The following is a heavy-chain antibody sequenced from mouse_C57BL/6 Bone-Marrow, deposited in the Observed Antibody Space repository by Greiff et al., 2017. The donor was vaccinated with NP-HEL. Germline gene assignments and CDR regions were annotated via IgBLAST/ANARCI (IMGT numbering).Heavy chain of an antibody. Sequence: EVKLMESGGGLVKPGGSLKLSCAASGFTFSSYAMSWVRQTPEKRLEWVATISDGGSYTYYPDNVKGRFTISRDNAKNNLYLQMSHLKSEDTAMYYCAKLFSWFAYWGQGTLVTVSA. V-gene: IGHV5-4*03. CDR2: ISDGGSYT. CDR3: AKLFSWFAY. CDR1: GFTFSSYA. J-gene: IGHJ3*01.